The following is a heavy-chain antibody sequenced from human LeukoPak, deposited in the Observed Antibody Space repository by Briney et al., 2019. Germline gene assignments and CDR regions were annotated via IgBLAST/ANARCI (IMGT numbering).Heavy chain of an antibody. CDR3: ARSITMVRGVIGD. CDR2: IYTSGST. CDR1: GGSISSGSYY. J-gene: IGHJ4*02. D-gene: IGHD3-10*01. V-gene: IGHV4-61*02. Sequence: SETLSLTCTVSGGSISSGSYYWSWIRQPAGKGLEWIGRIYTSGSTNYNPSLKSRVTISVDTSKNQFSLKLSSVTAADTAVYYCARSITMVRGVIGDWGQGTLVTVSS.